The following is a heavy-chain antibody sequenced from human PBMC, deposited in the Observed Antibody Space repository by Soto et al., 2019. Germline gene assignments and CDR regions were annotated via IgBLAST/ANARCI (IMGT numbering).Heavy chain of an antibody. Sequence: HTLSLTCAISGDSVSSNTAAWNWIRSSPSRGLEWLGRTYYRSNWRHDYAVSVKSRITVNPDTSKNHFSLQLNSVTPDDTAVYYCARGVAGSGFDLWGQGTLVTVSS. V-gene: IGHV6-1*01. CDR2: TYYRSNWRH. D-gene: IGHD6-19*01. J-gene: IGHJ4*02. CDR1: GDSVSSNTAA. CDR3: ARGVAGSGFDL.